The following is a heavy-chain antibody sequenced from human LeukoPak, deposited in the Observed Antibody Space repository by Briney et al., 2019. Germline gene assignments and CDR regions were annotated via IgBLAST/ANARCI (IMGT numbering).Heavy chain of an antibody. CDR1: GGTFSSYA. CDR3: ARGPPVVTRGMDV. J-gene: IGHJ6*02. V-gene: IGHV1-46*01. CDR2: INPSGGST. Sequence: ASVKVSCKASGGTFSSYAISWVRQAPGQGLEWMGIINPSGGSTSYAQKFQGRVTMTRDTSTSTVYMELSSLRSEDTAVYYCARGPPVVTRGMDVWGQGTTVTVSS. D-gene: IGHD4-23*01.